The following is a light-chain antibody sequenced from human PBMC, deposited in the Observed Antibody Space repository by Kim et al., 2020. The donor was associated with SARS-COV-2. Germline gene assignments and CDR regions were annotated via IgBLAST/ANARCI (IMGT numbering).Light chain of an antibody. Sequence: LVRTVRITCQRYILRSSYPSWYHQKPGQAPILVVFAKNNRPSGIPDRFSGSSSGSTASLTIAGAQAEDEADYYCHSRDSIGNDVIFGGGTQLTVL. V-gene: IGLV3-19*01. J-gene: IGLJ2*01. CDR2: AKN. CDR3: HSRDSIGNDVI. CDR1: ILRSSY.